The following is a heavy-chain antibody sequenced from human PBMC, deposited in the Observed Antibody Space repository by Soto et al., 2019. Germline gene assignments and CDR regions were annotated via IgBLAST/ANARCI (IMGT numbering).Heavy chain of an antibody. J-gene: IGHJ4*02. Sequence: EVQLLESGGDLVQPGGSLRLSCAASGFTFSNFAMSWVRQAPGRRLEWVSGISASGRDIHYADSVKDRFTVSRDNSKNTLYLQMNSLRAEDTAIYYCAKGKTSGCYYFDYWGQGALVTVSS. CDR3: AKGKTSGCYYFDY. D-gene: IGHD5-12*01. CDR1: GFTFSNFA. V-gene: IGHV3-23*01. CDR2: ISASGRDI.